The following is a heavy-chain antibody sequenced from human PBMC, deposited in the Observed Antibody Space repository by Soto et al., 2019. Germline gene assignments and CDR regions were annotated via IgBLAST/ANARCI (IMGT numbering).Heavy chain of an antibody. CDR1: GFTFSSYW. Sequence: PGGSLRLSCAASGFTFSSYWMHWVRQAPGKGLVWVSRINSDGSSTSYADSVKGRFTISRDNAKNTLYLQMNSLRAADTAVYYCAREVGTHSNWFDPWGQGTLVTVSS. CDR3: AREVGTHSNWFDP. V-gene: IGHV3-74*01. CDR2: INSDGSST. D-gene: IGHD1-26*01. J-gene: IGHJ5*02.